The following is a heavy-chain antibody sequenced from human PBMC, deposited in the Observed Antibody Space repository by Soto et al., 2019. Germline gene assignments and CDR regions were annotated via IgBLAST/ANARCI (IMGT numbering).Heavy chain of an antibody. V-gene: IGHV4-39*01. CDR1: GDSISDTRYY. D-gene: IGHD4-17*01. J-gene: IGHJ5*02. Sequence: SETLSLTCSVLGDSISDTRYYWGWIRQSPEKGLEWIGSISHDGHAYYNPSLKSRVTLFADTSRNQFSLKMKSVTVADTALCFCARQVYGDYLGGNWFDPWGQGALVTVSS. CDR2: ISHDGHA. CDR3: ARQVYGDYLGGNWFDP.